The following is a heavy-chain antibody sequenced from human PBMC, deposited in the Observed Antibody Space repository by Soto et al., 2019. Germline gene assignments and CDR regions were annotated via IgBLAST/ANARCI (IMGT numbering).Heavy chain of an antibody. CDR2: ISYDGSNK. J-gene: IGHJ6*02. Sequence: GGSLRLSCAASGFTFSSYGMHWVRQAPGKGLEWVAVISYDGSNKYYADSVKGRFTISRDNSKNTLYLQMNSLRAEDTAVYYCAKEPSQHPRYYGMDVWGQGTTVTVSS. CDR1: GFTFSSYG. D-gene: IGHD6-13*01. V-gene: IGHV3-30*18. CDR3: AKEPSQHPRYYGMDV.